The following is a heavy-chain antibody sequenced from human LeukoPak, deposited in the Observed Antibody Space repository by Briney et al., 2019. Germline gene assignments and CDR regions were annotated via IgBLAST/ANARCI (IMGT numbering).Heavy chain of an antibody. CDR3: ARGLAAAGTAY. Sequence: GGSLRLSCAASGFTFDDYGMSWVRQAPGKGLEWVSGINWNGGSTGYADSVKGRFTISRDNAKTSLYLQMNSLRAEVTALYYCARGLAAAGTAYWGQGTLVTVSS. CDR2: INWNGGST. V-gene: IGHV3-20*04. D-gene: IGHD6-13*01. CDR1: GFTFDDYG. J-gene: IGHJ4*02.